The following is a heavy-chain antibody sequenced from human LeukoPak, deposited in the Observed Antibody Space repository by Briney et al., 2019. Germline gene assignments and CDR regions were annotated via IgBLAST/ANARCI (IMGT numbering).Heavy chain of an antibody. J-gene: IGHJ4*02. D-gene: IGHD1-20*01. CDR2: ISSSGSTI. Sequence: GGSLRLSCAASGFTFSSYEMNWVRQAPGKGLEWVSYISSSGSTIYYADSVKGRFTISRDNTKNSLYLLMNSLRAADTAVYYCARDRSVDNWNDLTRFDSWGQGTLVTVSS. V-gene: IGHV3-48*03. CDR1: GFTFSSYE. CDR3: ARDRSVDNWNDLTRFDS.